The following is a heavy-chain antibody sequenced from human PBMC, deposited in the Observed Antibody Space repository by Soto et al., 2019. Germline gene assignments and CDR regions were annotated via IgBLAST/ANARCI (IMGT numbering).Heavy chain of an antibody. Sequence: SVKVSCKASGGTFSSYAISWVRQAPGQGLEWMGGIIPIFGTANYAQKFQGRVTITADESTSTAYMELSSLRSEDTAVYYCARDLPSIFGVVIIPYGMDVWGQGTTVTVSS. CDR3: ARDLPSIFGVVIIPYGMDV. CDR2: IIPIFGTA. J-gene: IGHJ6*02. V-gene: IGHV1-69*13. D-gene: IGHD3-3*01. CDR1: GGTFSSYA.